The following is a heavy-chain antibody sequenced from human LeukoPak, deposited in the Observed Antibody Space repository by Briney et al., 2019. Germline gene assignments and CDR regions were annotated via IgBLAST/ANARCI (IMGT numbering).Heavy chain of an antibody. D-gene: IGHD2-2*01. CDR2: ISYDGSNQ. CDR3: AKSSTSYYYGMDV. J-gene: IGHJ6*02. V-gene: IGHV3-30*18. CDR1: GFTFSSYA. Sequence: GGSLRLSCAASGFTFSSYAMHWVRQAPGKGLEWVAVISYDGSNQYYTDSVKGRFTISRVNSKNTLYLQMNSLRAEDAAVFYCAKSSTSYYYGMDVWGLGTTVTVSS.